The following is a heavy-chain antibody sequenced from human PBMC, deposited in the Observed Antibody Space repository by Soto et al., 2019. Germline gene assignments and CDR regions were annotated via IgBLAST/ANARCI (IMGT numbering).Heavy chain of an antibody. CDR1: GFTVSSSY. Sequence: EVQLVESGGDLVQPGGSLRLSCAASGFTVSSSYMGWVRQAPGQGLEWVSSIYSDGNTYYADSVRGRFTISTDNSKDTLFLQMNRLRVDDMAMYYCARHVGFYWYFDLWGRGTLVTVSS. CDR3: ARHVGFYWYFDL. CDR2: IYSDGNT. D-gene: IGHD1-26*01. V-gene: IGHV3-66*04. J-gene: IGHJ2*01.